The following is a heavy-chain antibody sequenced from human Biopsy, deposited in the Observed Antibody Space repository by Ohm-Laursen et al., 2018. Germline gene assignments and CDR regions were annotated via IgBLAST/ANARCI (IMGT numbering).Heavy chain of an antibody. V-gene: IGHV3-9*01. D-gene: IGHD3-16*01. CDR2: INRDSDTA. CDR3: VKDRGGARASFHY. Sequence: SLRLSCTASGFIFDDYDMHWVRHAPGKGLEWVSRINRDSDTADYVDSVRGRFTISRDNARKTLFLQMNSLRPGDTPLYYCVKDRGGARASFHYWGQGIRVAVSS. CDR1: GFIFDDYD. J-gene: IGHJ4*02.